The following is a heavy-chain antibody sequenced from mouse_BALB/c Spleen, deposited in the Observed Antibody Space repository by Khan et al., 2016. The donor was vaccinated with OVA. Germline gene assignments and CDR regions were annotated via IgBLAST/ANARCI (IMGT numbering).Heavy chain of an antibody. CDR2: INPSTGYT. D-gene: IGHD1-1*01. CDR3: ARSTIPYYCDY. J-gene: IGHJ2*01. Sequence: QIQLVQSGAELAKPGASVKMSCKASGYTFTTYWMHWVKQRPGQGLEWIGYINPSTGYTEYNQKFKDKATLTADKSSSTAYMQLSSLTSEDSAVYYCARSTIPYYCDYWGQGTTLTVSS. CDR1: GYTFTTYW. V-gene: IGHV1-7*01.